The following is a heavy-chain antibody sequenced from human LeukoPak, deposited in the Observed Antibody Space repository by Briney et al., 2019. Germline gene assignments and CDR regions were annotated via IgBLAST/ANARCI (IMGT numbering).Heavy chain of an antibody. D-gene: IGHD3-22*01. CDR2: ISYDGSNK. V-gene: IGHV3-30*03. CDR3: AQGYFYDKIGYPPVDY. Sequence: PGRSLRLSCAASGFTFSSYGMHWVRQAPGKGLEWVAVISYDGSNKYYADSVKGRFTISRDNSKNTLYLQMDSLRVEDTAVYYCAQGYFYDKIGYPPVDYWGQGTLVTVSS. J-gene: IGHJ4*02. CDR1: GFTFSSYG.